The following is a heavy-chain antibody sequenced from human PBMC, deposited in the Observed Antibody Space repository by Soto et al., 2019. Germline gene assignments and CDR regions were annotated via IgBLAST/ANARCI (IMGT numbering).Heavy chain of an antibody. Sequence: SVKVSCKASGGTFSSYAISWVRQAPGQGLEWMGGIIPIFGTANYAQKFQGRVTITADESTSTAYMELSSLRSEDTAVYYCARDGSSEYDFWSGYSSPLRRYGMDVWGQGTAVTVSS. CDR2: IIPIFGTA. CDR1: GGTFSSYA. V-gene: IGHV1-69*13. J-gene: IGHJ6*02. D-gene: IGHD3-3*01. CDR3: ARDGSSEYDFWSGYSSPLRRYGMDV.